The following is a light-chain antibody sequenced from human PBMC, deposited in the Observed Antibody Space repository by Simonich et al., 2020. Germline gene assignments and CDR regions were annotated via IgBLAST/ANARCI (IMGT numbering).Light chain of an antibody. CDR3: QQSYSTLVT. CDR2: KAS. J-gene: IGKJ2*01. CDR1: QSISSW. Sequence: DIQMTQSPSTLSASVGDRVTITCRASQSISSWLAWYQQKPGKAPKLLIYKASSLESGVPSGFSGSGSGTEFTLTISSLQPDDFATYYCQQSYSTLVTFGQGTKLEIK. V-gene: IGKV1-5*03.